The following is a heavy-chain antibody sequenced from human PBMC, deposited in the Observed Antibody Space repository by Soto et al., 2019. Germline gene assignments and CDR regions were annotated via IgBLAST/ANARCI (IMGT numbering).Heavy chain of an antibody. Sequence: GSLRLSCAPSGFIFSNYAMSWVRQARGKGLEWVSAISGSGADTYYTESVKGRFTISRDNFKNTLYLQMNSLRAEDTAVYYCAKGTGRGGGSVFDYWGQGTLVTV. V-gene: IGHV3-23*01. D-gene: IGHD2-15*01. CDR3: AKGTGRGGGSVFDY. CDR2: ISGSGADT. CDR1: GFIFSNYA. J-gene: IGHJ4*02.